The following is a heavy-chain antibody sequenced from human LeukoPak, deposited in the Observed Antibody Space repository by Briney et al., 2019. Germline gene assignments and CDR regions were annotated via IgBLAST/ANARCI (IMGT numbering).Heavy chain of an antibody. Sequence: PGGSLRLSCATSGFTFDRYTIHWVRQAPGKGLEWVSLAGWAGGTTYYSDSVRGRFTISRDSGKNSVYLQMNSLTTDDTAFYFCAKELDTMFFDYWGQGALVTVS. V-gene: IGHV3-43*01. D-gene: IGHD3-10*02. CDR3: AKELDTMFFDY. CDR1: GFTFDRYT. J-gene: IGHJ4*02. CDR2: AGWAGGTT.